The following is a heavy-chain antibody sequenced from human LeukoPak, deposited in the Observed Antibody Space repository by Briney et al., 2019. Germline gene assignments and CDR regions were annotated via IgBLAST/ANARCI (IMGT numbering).Heavy chain of an antibody. V-gene: IGHV3-48*01. J-gene: IGHJ4*02. CDR3: ARALTGDY. Sequence: PGGSLRLSCAASGFTFSSYSMNWVRQAPGKGLEWVSYISSSSSTIYYADSVKGRFTISRDNAKNSLYPQMNSLRAEDTAVYYCARALTGDYWGQGTLVTVSS. CDR2: ISSSSSTI. D-gene: IGHD7-27*01. CDR1: GFTFSSYS.